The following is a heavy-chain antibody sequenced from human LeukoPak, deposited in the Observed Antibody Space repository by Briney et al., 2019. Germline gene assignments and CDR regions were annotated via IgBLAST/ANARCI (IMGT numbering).Heavy chain of an antibody. CDR3: ARVSSGWPFDY. D-gene: IGHD6-19*01. J-gene: IGHJ4*02. Sequence: PAGGSLRLSCAASGFTFSSYWMSWVRQAPGKGQEWVANINQDGSEKYYVDSVKGRFTISRDNAKNSLYLQMNSLRAEDTAVYYCARVSSGWPFDYWGQGTLVTVSS. CDR1: GFTFSSYW. V-gene: IGHV3-7*01. CDR2: INQDGSEK.